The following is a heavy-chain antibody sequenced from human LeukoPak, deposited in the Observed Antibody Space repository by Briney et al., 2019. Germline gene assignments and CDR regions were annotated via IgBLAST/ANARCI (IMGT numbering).Heavy chain of an antibody. CDR2: FYYRGSRTT. CDR1: GGSISTGSYY. J-gene: IGHJ5*02. CDR3: ARARRCSSTSCSRLTWFDP. V-gene: IGHV4-39*07. Sequence: PSETLSLTCSVSGGSISTGSYYWGWIRQPPGKGLEWIGSFYYRGSRTTHYNPSLKSRVTISVDTSKNQFSLKLSSVTAADTAVYYCARARRCSSTSCSRLTWFDPWGQGTLVTVSS. D-gene: IGHD2-2*01.